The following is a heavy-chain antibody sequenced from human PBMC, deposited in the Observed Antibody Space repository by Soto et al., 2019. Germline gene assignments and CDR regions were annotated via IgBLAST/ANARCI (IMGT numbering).Heavy chain of an antibody. J-gene: IGHJ4*02. CDR1: GFTFTDHY. CDR3: ARGPDVLTGYYGPNGY. D-gene: IGHD3-9*01. Sequence: GGSLRLSCVASGFTFTDHYMDWVRQAPGKGLEWVDRIRRRANSYTTVNAASVKGRFTLSRDDSKNSIYLQMNSLKIEDMAVYYCARGPDVLTGYYGPNGYWGQGTLVTVSS. CDR2: IRRRANSYTT. V-gene: IGHV3-72*01.